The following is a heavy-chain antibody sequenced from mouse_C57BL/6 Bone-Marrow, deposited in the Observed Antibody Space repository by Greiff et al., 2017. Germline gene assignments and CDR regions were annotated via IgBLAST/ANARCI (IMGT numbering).Heavy chain of an antibody. J-gene: IGHJ2*01. Sequence: VKLVESGPGLVQPSQSLSITCTVSGFSLTSYGVHWVRQSPGKGLEWLGVIWSGGSTDYNAAFISRLSISKGNPKSQVFFKMNSLQAADTAIYYCARNGGGTSFDYWGQGTTLTVSS. CDR3: ARNGGGTSFDY. V-gene: IGHV2-2*01. CDR2: IWSGGST. CDR1: GFSLTSYG.